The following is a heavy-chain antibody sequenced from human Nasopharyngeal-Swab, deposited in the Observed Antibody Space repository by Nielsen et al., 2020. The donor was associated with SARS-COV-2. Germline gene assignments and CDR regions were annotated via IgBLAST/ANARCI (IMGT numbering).Heavy chain of an antibody. D-gene: IGHD3-9*01. J-gene: IGHJ4*02. V-gene: IGHV2-5*02. Sequence: SGPTLVKPTQTLTLTCTLSGFSLSTNGVGVGWIRQPPGKALEWLALIYWDDDKRYSPSLKSRLTITKDTSKNQVVLTMTNMDPVDTATYYCARQGDYDILTGYGYWGQGTLVTVSS. CDR3: ARQGDYDILTGYGY. CDR2: IYWDDDK. CDR1: GFSLSTNGVG.